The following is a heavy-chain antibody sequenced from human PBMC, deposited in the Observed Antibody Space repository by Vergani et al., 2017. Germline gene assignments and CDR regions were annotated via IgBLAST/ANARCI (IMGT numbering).Heavy chain of an antibody. CDR2: ISYDGSNK. D-gene: IGHD1-7*01. J-gene: IGHJ4*02. Sequence: VQLVESGGGVVQPGRSLRLSCAASGFTFSSYGMHWVRQAPGKGLEWVAVISYDGSNKYYADSVKGRFTISRDNSKNTLYLQMNSLRAEDTAVYYCAIGPTYNWNYEGLDYWGQGTLVTVSS. CDR3: AIGPTYNWNYEGLDY. CDR1: GFTFSSYG. V-gene: IGHV3-30*03.